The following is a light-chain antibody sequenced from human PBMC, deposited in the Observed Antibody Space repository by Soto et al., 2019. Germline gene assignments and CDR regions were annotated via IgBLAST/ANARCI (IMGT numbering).Light chain of an antibody. CDR2: AAS. J-gene: IGKJ1*01. V-gene: IGKV1-39*01. Sequence: DIQMTQSPSSLSASVVDRVTITCRSSQTISYYLNWYQQKPGKAPNLLIYAASSLQSGVPSRFSGSGSGTDFTLTISSLQPEDFATYYCQQSYSTPRTFGQGTKVDIK. CDR1: QTISYY. CDR3: QQSYSTPRT.